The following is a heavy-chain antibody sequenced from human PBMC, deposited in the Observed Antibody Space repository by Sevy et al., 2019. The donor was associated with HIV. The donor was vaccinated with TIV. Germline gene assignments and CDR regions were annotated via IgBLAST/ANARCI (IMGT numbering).Heavy chain of an antibody. CDR2: IKQDGSEN. D-gene: IGHD2-21*02. Sequence: GGSLRLSCAASGFTFSNFWMSWVRQAPGKGLEFVANIKQDGSENFYADSVKGRFTISRDNAKNSLFLQMNNMRVEETDVSYCARDDPSTAPVDYWGQGTLVTVSS. CDR1: GFTFSNFW. J-gene: IGHJ4*02. V-gene: IGHV3-7*03. CDR3: ARDDPSTAPVDY.